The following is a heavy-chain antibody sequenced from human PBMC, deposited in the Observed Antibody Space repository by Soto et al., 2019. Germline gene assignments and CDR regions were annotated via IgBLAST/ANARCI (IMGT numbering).Heavy chain of an antibody. V-gene: IGHV4-4*07. D-gene: IGHD4-17*01. CDR3: ARDEGLTTVPSFDF. J-gene: IGHJ4*02. Sequence: SETLSLTCTVSGGSISSYYWSWIRQPAGKGLEWIGRIYTSETTNYNPSLKSRVTMSIDSSRNQFSLKLSSVTAADTAVYYCARDEGLTTVPSFDFWGQGTLVTVS. CDR1: GGSISSYY. CDR2: IYTSETT.